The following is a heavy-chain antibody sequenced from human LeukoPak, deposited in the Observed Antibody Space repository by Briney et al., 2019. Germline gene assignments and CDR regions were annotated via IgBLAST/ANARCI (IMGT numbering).Heavy chain of an antibody. CDR2: LYPGDSDT. D-gene: IGHD3-3*01. CDR1: GYTFSSYW. Sequence: GESLQISCKGSGYTFSSYWIGGVRQMPGKGLEWMGILYPGDSDTRYSPSLQGQVTISVDTSIGTAYLQWSSLKASDTAIYYCARQNDFRLDYWGQGTLVTVSS. J-gene: IGHJ4*02. V-gene: IGHV5-51*01. CDR3: ARQNDFRLDY.